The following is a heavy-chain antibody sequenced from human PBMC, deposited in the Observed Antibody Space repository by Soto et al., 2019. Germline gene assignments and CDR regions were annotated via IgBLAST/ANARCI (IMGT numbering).Heavy chain of an antibody. J-gene: IGHJ4*02. CDR3: ARRIVATETFDY. CDR2: GNYSGGT. Sequence: PSETLSLTCVVPGGSFSGYYWSWIRQPPGQGLEWIGEGNYSGGTNYNPSLESRVIISVDTSKSQFSLRLNSVTAADTAVYYCARRIVATETFDYWGQGTLVTVSS. CDR1: GGSFSGYY. V-gene: IGHV4-34*01. D-gene: IGHD5-12*01.